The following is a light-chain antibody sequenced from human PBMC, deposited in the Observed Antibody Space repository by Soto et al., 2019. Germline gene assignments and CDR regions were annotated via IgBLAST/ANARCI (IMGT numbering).Light chain of an antibody. Sequence: QSVLTQPASVSGSPGQSITISCTGTSSDVGGYDYVSWYQQHPGKAPKLMIYDVSNRPSGVSNRFSGSKSANTASLTISGLRAEDEADYYCSSYTSSYTLVFGGGTQLTVL. CDR2: DVS. V-gene: IGLV2-14*03. J-gene: IGLJ2*01. CDR3: SSYTSSYTLV. CDR1: SSDVGGYDY.